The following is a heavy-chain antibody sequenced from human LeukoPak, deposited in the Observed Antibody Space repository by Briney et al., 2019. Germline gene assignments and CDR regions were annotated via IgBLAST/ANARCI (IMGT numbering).Heavy chain of an antibody. CDR3: ARESHWNYVDY. CDR1: GGSISSSSYY. V-gene: IGHV4-61*01. D-gene: IGHD1-1*01. J-gene: IGHJ4*02. CDR2: IYYSGST. Sequence: SETLSLTCTVSGGSISSSSYYWRWIRQPPGRGLEWIGYIYYSGSTNYNPSLKSRVTISVDTSKNQFSLKLSSVTAADTAVYYCARESHWNYVDYWGQGTLVTVSS.